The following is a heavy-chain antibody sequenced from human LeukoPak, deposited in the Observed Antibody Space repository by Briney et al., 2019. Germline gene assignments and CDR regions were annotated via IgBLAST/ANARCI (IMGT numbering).Heavy chain of an antibody. V-gene: IGHV1-2*02. D-gene: IGHD2-15*01. CDR2: INPNSGGT. CDR3: ARPYCRGGSCTSFWDY. Sequence: ASVKVSCKASGYTLTGYDLHWVRQAPGQGLEWMGWINPNSGGTNYAQEFQGRVTMTRDTSSTTAYMELRWLRSDDTAVYYCARPYCRGGSCTSFWDYWGQGTLVTVSS. J-gene: IGHJ4*02. CDR1: GYTLTGYD.